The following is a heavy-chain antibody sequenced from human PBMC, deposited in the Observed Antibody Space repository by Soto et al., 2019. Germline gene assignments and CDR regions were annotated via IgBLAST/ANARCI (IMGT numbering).Heavy chain of an antibody. CDR2: ISSSSSTI. J-gene: IGHJ6*03. V-gene: IGHV3-48*01. CDR1: GFTFSSYS. CDR3: ARVESGGSGYYYYYYMDV. D-gene: IGHD2-15*01. Sequence: GGSLRLSCAASGFTFSSYSMNWVRQAPGKGLEWVSYISSSSSTIYYADSVKGRFTISRDNAKNSLYLQMNSLRAEDTAVYYCARVESGGSGYYYYYYMDVWGKGTTVTVSS.